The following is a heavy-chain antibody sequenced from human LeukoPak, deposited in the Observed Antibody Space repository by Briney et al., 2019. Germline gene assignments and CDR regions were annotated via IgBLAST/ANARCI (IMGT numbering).Heavy chain of an antibody. Sequence: PSETLSLTCTVSGGSISSSSYYWGWIRQPPGKGLEWIGSIYYSGSTYYNPSLKSRVTISVDTSKNQFSLKLSSVTAADTAVYYCARRPRIIMIVVDWGQGTLVTVSS. D-gene: IGHD3-22*01. V-gene: IGHV4-39*01. CDR2: IYYSGST. J-gene: IGHJ4*02. CDR1: GGSISSSSYY. CDR3: ARRPRIIMIVVD.